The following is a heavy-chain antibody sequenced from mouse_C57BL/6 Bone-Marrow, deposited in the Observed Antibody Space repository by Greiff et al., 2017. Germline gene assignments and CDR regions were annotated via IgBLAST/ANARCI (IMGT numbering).Heavy chain of an antibody. D-gene: IGHD1-1*01. Sequence: VHVKQSGPELVKPGASVKISCKASGYSFTGYYMNWVKQSPEKSLEWIGEINPSTGGTTYNQKFKAKATLTVDKSSSTAYMQLKSLTSEDSAVYYCARGCSSPYGYFDVWGTGTTVTVSS. J-gene: IGHJ1*03. CDR1: GYSFTGYY. V-gene: IGHV1-42*01. CDR3: ARGCSSPYGYFDV. CDR2: INPSTGGT.